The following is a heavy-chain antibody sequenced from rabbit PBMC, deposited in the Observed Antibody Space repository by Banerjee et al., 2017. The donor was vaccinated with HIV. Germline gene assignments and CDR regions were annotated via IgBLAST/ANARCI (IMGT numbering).Heavy chain of an antibody. CDR3: ARGGSYDDYGDPPFNL. D-gene: IGHD2-1*01. CDR2: INTSSGNT. J-gene: IGHJ4*01. V-gene: IGHV1S45*01. CDR1: GFDFSGYG. Sequence: QEQLEESGGGLVQPGGSLKVSCQASGFDFSGYGVSWVRQAPGKGLEWIGCINTSSGNTVYASWAKGRFTISKTSSTTVTLQMTSLTAADTATYFCARGGSYDDYGDPPFNLWGQGTLVTVS.